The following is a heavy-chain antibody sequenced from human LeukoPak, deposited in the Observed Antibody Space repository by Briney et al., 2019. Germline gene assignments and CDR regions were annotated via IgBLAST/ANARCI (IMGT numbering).Heavy chain of an antibody. V-gene: IGHV1-18*01. J-gene: IGHJ4*02. D-gene: IGHD1-26*01. CDR2: INTYNGNT. CDR1: GYRFSDYG. CDR3: ARDLGEGARRDLDF. Sequence: GASVKVSCKTSGYRFSDYGISWVRQAPGQGLQWMGWINTYNGNTENAQSLQGRATTTIDTATATAYLELRSLVSDDTAVYYCARDLGEGARRDLDFWGQGTLVTVSS.